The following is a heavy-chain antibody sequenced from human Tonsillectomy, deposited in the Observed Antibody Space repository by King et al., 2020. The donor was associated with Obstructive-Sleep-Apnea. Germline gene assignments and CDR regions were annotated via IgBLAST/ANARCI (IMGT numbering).Heavy chain of an antibody. CDR3: ARNPYSSTWLAY. Sequence: QLQESGPGLVKPSETLSLTCTVSGGSISSSSYYWAWIRQSPGKGLDWIGSFYSSGTTYYTPSLRGRVTISGDTSKNQFSLKLASVTAADTAVYYCARNPYSSTWLAYWGQGTLVTVSS. CDR1: GGSISSSSYY. J-gene: IGHJ4*02. V-gene: IGHV4-39*07. D-gene: IGHD6-13*01. CDR2: FYSSGTT.